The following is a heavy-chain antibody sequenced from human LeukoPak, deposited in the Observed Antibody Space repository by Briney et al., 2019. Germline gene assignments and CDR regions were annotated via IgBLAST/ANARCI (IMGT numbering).Heavy chain of an antibody. CDR2: ISGGSEDT. V-gene: IGHV3-23*01. J-gene: IGHJ6*02. CDR1: GFTFGSYA. D-gene: IGHD6-13*01. CDR3: ARTIAQYSNSWLYFYYGLDV. Sequence: GGSLRLSCTASGFTFGSYAMSWVRQAPGKGLEWVSSISGGSEDTYYAGSVKGRFTISRDNSKSTLNLQLNSLRAEDTAVYYCARTIAQYSNSWLYFYYGLDVWGQGTTVTVSS.